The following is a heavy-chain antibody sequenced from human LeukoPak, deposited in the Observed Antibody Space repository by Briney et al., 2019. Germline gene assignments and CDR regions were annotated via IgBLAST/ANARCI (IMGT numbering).Heavy chain of an antibody. CDR3: ARARGGGYDSLDY. D-gene: IGHD5-12*01. CDR1: GFTFSSYS. J-gene: IGHJ4*02. Sequence: GGSLRLSCAASGFTFSSYSMNWVRQAPGKGLEWVSCISGSGGYIYYADSVKGRFTISRDNPKNSLYLQMNSLRADDTAVYYCARARGGGYDSLDYWGQGILVTVSS. CDR2: ISGSGGYI. V-gene: IGHV3-21*01.